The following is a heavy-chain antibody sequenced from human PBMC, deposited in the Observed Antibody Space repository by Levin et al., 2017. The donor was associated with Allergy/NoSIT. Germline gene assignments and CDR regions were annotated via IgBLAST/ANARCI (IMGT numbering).Heavy chain of an antibody. Sequence: QPGGSLRLSCAASGFTFSSYGMHWVRQAPGKGLEWVAVIWYDGSNKYYADSVKGRFTISRDNSKNTLYLQMNSLRAEDTAVYYCARDPGYYDIRRAFDIWGQGTMVTVSS. J-gene: IGHJ3*02. CDR2: IWYDGSNK. D-gene: IGHD3-9*01. CDR3: ARDPGYYDIRRAFDI. CDR1: GFTFSSYG. V-gene: IGHV3-33*01.